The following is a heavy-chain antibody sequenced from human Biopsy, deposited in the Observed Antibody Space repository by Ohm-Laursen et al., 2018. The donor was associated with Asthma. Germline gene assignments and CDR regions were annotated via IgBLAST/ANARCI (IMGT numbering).Heavy chain of an antibody. V-gene: IGHV1-69*13. Sequence: SVKVSCKASGYTFISYAIHWVRQAPGQRLEWMGGIIPIFGTTNYAWKFQGRVTITADESTSTAYMELSSLRSEDTAVYYCARDPHNSYLASLRTKFNYYYYGMDVWGQGTTVTVSS. CDR3: ARDPHNSYLASLRTKFNYYYYGMDV. CDR2: IIPIFGTT. D-gene: IGHD1-7*01. J-gene: IGHJ6*02. CDR1: GYTFISYA.